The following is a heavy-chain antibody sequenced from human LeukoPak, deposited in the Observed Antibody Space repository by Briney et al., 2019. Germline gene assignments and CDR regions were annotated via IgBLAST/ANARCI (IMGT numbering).Heavy chain of an antibody. Sequence: SVKVSCKASGFTFASSTMQCVRQARGQRLEWIGWIVVGSGNTNYAQKFQERVTITRDMSTSTAYMELSSLRSEDTAVYYCAADPDSSGWYGGGDYWGQGTLVTVSS. V-gene: IGHV1-58*02. CDR3: AADPDSSGWYGGGDY. CDR2: IVVGSGNT. D-gene: IGHD6-19*01. J-gene: IGHJ4*02. CDR1: GFTFASST.